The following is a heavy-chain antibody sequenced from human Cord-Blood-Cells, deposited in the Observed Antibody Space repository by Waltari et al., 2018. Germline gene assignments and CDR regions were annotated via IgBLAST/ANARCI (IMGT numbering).Heavy chain of an antibody. Sequence: QAQLVQSGAQVKKPGASVKVSCKASGYTFTSHGLSWVRQAPGQGLEWMGWISAYNGNTNYAQKLQGRVTMTTDTSTSTAYMELRSLRSDDTAVYYCARGIHDSSSWYWWFDPWGQGTLVTVSS. CDR1: GYTFTSHG. J-gene: IGHJ5*02. CDR3: ARGIHDSSSWYWWFDP. V-gene: IGHV1-18*04. D-gene: IGHD6-13*01. CDR2: ISAYNGNT.